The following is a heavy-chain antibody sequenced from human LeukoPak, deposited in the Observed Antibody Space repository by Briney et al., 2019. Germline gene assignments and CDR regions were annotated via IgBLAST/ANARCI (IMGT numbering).Heavy chain of an antibody. D-gene: IGHD6-6*01. J-gene: IGHJ5*02. Sequence: SGPALVKPTQTLTLTCTFSGFSLSTNGMCVSWIRQPPGKALEWLARIDWDDDKHYSTSLKTRLTVSRGTSRNQVVLTMTNMDPVDTATYYCARLYYSSSSNNWLDPWGQGTLVTVSS. CDR1: GFSLSTNGMC. CDR3: ARLYYSSSSNNWLDP. V-gene: IGHV2-70*11. CDR2: IDWDDDK.